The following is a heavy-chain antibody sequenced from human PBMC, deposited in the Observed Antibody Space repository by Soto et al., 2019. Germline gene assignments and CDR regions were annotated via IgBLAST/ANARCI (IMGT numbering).Heavy chain of an antibody. CDR3: AKPNLNFSSTSCYDY. D-gene: IGHD2-2*01. J-gene: IGHJ4*02. CDR1: GFTFTSYA. CDR2: ITGSGGNT. V-gene: IGHV3-23*01. Sequence: GGSLRLSCAASGFTFTSYALSWVRQAPGRGLEWVSAITGSGGNTYYADSVKGRFTISRDNSKNTLYLQMGSLRAEDTAVYYCAKPNLNFSSTSCYDYWGQGTLVTVSS.